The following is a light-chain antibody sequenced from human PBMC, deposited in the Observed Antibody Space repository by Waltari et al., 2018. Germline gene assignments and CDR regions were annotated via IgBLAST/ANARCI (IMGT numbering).Light chain of an antibody. V-gene: IGKV1-5*03. Sequence: DIQMTQSPSTLSASVGDKVTITCRASQTINNWLAWYQLKPGKAPKILIYDASTLHSGVPSRFSGSRSETQFTRTISSLQPDDFATYFCHQYNTFSGSFGQGTKVEVK. CDR1: QTINNW. J-gene: IGKJ1*01. CDR3: HQYNTFSGS. CDR2: DAS.